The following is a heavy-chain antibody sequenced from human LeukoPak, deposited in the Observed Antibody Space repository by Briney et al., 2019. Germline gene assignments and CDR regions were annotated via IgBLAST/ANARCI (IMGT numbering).Heavy chain of an antibody. CDR3: ARGGGLDV. CDR1: GFTFSDHY. V-gene: IGHV3-7*03. D-gene: IGHD3-16*01. CDR2: INHNGNVN. Sequence: GGSLRLSCAASGFTFSDHYMDWVRQAPGKGLEWVASINHNGNVNYYVDSVKGRFTISRDNAKNSLYLQMSNLRAEDTAVYFCARGGGLDVWGQGATVTVSS. J-gene: IGHJ6*02.